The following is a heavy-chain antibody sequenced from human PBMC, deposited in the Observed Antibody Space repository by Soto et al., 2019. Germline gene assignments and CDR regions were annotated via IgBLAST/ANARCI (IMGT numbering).Heavy chain of an antibody. D-gene: IGHD4-17*01. CDR2: INPNSGGT. V-gene: IGHV1-2*02. CDR3: ARDYGDYDNWFDP. J-gene: IGHJ5*02. CDR1: GYTFTGYF. Sequence: GASVKVSCKASGYTFTGYFMHWVRQAPGQGLEWMGWINPNSGGTSYAQKFQGRVTMTRDTSISTACMELTRLRSDDTAVYYCARDYGDYDNWFDPWGQGTLVTVSS.